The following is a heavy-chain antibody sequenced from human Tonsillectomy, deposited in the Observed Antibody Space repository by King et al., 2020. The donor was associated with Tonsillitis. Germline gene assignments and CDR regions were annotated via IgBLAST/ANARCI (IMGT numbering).Heavy chain of an antibody. D-gene: IGHD1-26*01. V-gene: IGHV3-23*04. CDR2: ISGSAGTT. Sequence: VQLVESGGGLVQPGGSLRLSCAASGFTLSSYAMSWVRQAPGKGLEWVSVISGSAGTTYYADSVRGRFTISRDTSKNTLYLQMNSLSAEDTAVYYCAKPKESVSYVYFDYWGQGTLVTVSS. CDR3: AKPKESVSYVYFDY. CDR1: GFTLSSYA. J-gene: IGHJ4*02.